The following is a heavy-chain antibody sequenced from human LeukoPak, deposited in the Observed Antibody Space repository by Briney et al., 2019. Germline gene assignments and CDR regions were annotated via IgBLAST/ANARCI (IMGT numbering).Heavy chain of an antibody. Sequence: SETLSLTCTVSGGSISSGGYYWSWIRQHPGKGLEWIGYIYYSGSTYYNPSLKSRVTISVDTSKNQFSLKLSSVTAADTAVYYCARVLAVAGLLSYYYYYGTDVWGQGTTVTVSS. J-gene: IGHJ6*02. V-gene: IGHV4-31*03. CDR2: IYYSGST. D-gene: IGHD6-19*01. CDR3: ARVLAVAGLLSYYYYYGTDV. CDR1: GGSISSGGYY.